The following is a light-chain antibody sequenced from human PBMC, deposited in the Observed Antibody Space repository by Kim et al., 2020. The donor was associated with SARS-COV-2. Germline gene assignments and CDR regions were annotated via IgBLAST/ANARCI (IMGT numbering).Light chain of an antibody. J-gene: IGKJ2*01. Sequence: ASVGDRVTISCRASLTMSRWLAWYRQKVGKSPELLIYAASRLESGVPSRFSGSGSGTEFTLTINNLQPDDFATYYCQQYKTYPYTFGQGTKLEI. CDR1: LTMSRW. CDR2: AAS. CDR3: QQYKTYPYT. V-gene: IGKV1-5*01.